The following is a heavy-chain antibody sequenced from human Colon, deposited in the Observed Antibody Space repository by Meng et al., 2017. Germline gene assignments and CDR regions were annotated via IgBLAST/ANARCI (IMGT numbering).Heavy chain of an antibody. CDR3: ARVKQWLAEEYYLDY. CDR2: ISDSGGTT. V-gene: IGHV3-48*03. D-gene: IGHD6-19*01. CDR1: GFTFSGYE. Sequence: GESLKISCAASGFTFSGYEMNWVRQAPGKGLEWIAYISDSGGTTYADSVKGRFTISRDNDKNSLFLQMNSLRVEDTAVYYCARVKQWLAEEYYLDYWGQGTLVPSPQ. J-gene: IGHJ4*02.